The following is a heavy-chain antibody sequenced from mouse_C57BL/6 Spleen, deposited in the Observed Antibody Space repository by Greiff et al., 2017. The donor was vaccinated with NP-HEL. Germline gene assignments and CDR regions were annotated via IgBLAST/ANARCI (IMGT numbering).Heavy chain of an antibody. CDR1: GYTFTSYW. CDR2: IYPGSGST. J-gene: IGHJ2*01. V-gene: IGHV1-55*01. Sequence: VQLQQPGAELVKPGASVKMSCKASGYTFTSYWLTWVKQRPGQGLEWIGDIYPGSGSTNYNEKFKSKATLTVDTSSSTAYMQLSSLTSEDSAVYYWARYYSDYGLDYWGKGTTLTVSS. CDR3: ARYYSDYGLDY. D-gene: IGHD2-4*01.